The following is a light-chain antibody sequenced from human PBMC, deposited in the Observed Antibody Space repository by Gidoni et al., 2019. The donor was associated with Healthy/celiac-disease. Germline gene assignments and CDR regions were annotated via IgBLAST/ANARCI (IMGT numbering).Light chain of an antibody. CDR2: QDT. V-gene: IGLV3-1*01. CDR3: QEWDSSTVV. J-gene: IGLJ2*01. Sequence: SYELTPPPSVSVSPGPTASITCSGDKLGEKYACWYQQKPGQSPVLVIYQDTKRPSGIPERFSGSNSGNTATLTISGTQAMDEADYYCQEWDSSTVVFGGGTKLTVL. CDR1: KLGEKY.